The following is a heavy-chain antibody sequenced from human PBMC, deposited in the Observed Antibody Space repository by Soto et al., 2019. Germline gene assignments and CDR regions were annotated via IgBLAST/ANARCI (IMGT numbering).Heavy chain of an antibody. V-gene: IGHV1-2*04. CDR2: INPNSGGT. D-gene: IGHD6-19*01. CDR3: ARATHYPEAGTYYYYYGMDV. J-gene: IGHJ6*02. Sequence: ASVKVSCKASGYTFTGYYMHWVRQAPGQGLEWMGWINPNSGGTNYAQKFQGWVTMTRDTSISTAYMELSRLRSDDTAVYYCARATHYPEAGTYYYYYGMDVWGQGTTVTVSS. CDR1: GYTFTGYY.